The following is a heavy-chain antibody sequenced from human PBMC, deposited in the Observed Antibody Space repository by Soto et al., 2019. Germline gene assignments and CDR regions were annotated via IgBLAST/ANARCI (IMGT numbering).Heavy chain of an antibody. CDR3: TKGRTLEA. V-gene: IGHV3-23*01. CDR1: GFTFSTYA. CDR2: ISGSGTTT. J-gene: IGHJ6*02. Sequence: GGSLRLSCAASGFTFSTYAMSWVRQAPGKGLEWVSAISGSGTTTYYADSVKGRFTIARDNSKNTLNLQMNSLRAEDTAVYYCTKGRTLEAWGQGTTVTVSS.